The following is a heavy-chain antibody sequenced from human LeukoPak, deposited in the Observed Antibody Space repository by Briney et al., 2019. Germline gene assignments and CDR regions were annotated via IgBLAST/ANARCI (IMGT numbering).Heavy chain of an antibody. D-gene: IGHD3-10*01. J-gene: IGHJ6*03. CDR3: AKLGKTENHYGSGRFSYYYYMDV. V-gene: IGHV3-23*01. Sequence: GGSLRLSCAASGFTFSNCAMSWVRQAPGKGLEWVSAINDSGGSTYYADSVKGRFTISRDNSKNTLYLQMNSLRAEDTAVYYCAKLGKTENHYGSGRFSYYYYMDVWGKGTTVTISS. CDR2: INDSGGST. CDR1: GFTFSNCA.